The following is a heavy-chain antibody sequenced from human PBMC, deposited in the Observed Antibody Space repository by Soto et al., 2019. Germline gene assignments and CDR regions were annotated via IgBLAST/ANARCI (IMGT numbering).Heavy chain of an antibody. CDR3: ARDPPPSRYCSGGSCNPTYYYYGMDV. CDR1: GFTFSSYE. D-gene: IGHD2-15*01. V-gene: IGHV3-48*03. J-gene: IGHJ6*02. Sequence: PGGSLRLSCAASGFTFSSYEMNWVRQAPGKGLEWVSYISSSGSTIYYADSVKGRFTISRDNAKNSLYLQMNSLRAEDTAVYYCARDPPPSRYCSGGSCNPTYYYYGMDVWGPGTTVTVSS. CDR2: ISSSGSTI.